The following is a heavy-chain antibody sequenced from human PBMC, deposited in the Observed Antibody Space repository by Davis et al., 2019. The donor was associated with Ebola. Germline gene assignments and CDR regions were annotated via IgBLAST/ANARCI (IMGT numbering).Heavy chain of an antibody. V-gene: IGHV3-23*01. CDR2: ISGSGGST. CDR3: AREDITFGGVIVMSHGMDV. D-gene: IGHD3-16*02. J-gene: IGHJ6*02. CDR1: GFTFSSYA. Sequence: PGGSLRLSCAASGFTFSSYAMSWVRQAPGKGLEWVSAISGSGGSTYYADSVKGRFTISRDNSKNTLYLQMNSLRAEDTAVYYCAREDITFGGVIVMSHGMDVWGQGTTVTVSS.